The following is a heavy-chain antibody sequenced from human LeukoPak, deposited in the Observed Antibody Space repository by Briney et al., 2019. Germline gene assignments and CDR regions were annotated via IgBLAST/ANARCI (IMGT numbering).Heavy chain of an antibody. J-gene: IGHJ4*02. V-gene: IGHV3-21*06. CDR3: ARDRGYYFDY. D-gene: IGHD5-24*01. CDR2: ISSDITYI. Sequence: GGSLRLSCAASGFIFSPYTMNWVRQAPGKGLEWVSSISSDITYIFYADSVKGRFTVSRDNAKNSLYLQMSSLRAEDTAVYYCARDRGYYFDYWGQGILVSVSS. CDR1: GFIFSPYT.